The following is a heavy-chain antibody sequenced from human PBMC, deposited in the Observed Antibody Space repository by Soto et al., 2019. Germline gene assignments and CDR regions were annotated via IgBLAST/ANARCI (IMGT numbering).Heavy chain of an antibody. Sequence: RGESLKISCKGSGYSFAGYWITWVRQKPGKGLEWMGRIDPSDSQTYYSPSFRGHVTISVTKSITTVFLQWSSLRASDTAMYYCARQIYASDKGTNFQYYFDSWGQGTRVTVSS. CDR3: ARQIYASDKGTNFQYYFDS. D-gene: IGHD2-8*01. CDR1: GYSFAGYW. V-gene: IGHV5-10-1*01. CDR2: IDPSDSQT. J-gene: IGHJ4*02.